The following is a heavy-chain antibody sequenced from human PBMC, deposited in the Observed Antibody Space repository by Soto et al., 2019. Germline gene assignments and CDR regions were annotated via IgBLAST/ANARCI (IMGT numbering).Heavy chain of an antibody. V-gene: IGHV4-4*02. Sequence: SETLSLTCAVSGGSISSSNWWSWVRQPPGKGLEWIGEIYHSGSTNYNPSLKSRVTISVDKSKNQFSLKLSSVTAADTAVYYCASRSSSSSHFDYWGQGTLVTVSS. CDR3: ASRSSSSSHFDY. J-gene: IGHJ4*02. D-gene: IGHD6-6*01. CDR1: GGSISSSNW. CDR2: IYHSGST.